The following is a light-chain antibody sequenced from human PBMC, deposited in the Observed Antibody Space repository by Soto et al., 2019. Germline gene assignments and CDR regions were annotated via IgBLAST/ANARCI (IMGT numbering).Light chain of an antibody. CDR2: YDN. Sequence: SYELTQPPSVSVAPGKTARITCGGNNIGSKSVHWCQQKPGQAPVLVIYYDNDRPSGIPERFSGSNSGNTATLTISRVEAGDEADYYCQVWDTSSDHVGFGGGTKVTVL. V-gene: IGLV3-21*04. J-gene: IGLJ2*01. CDR3: QVWDTSSDHVG. CDR1: NIGSKS.